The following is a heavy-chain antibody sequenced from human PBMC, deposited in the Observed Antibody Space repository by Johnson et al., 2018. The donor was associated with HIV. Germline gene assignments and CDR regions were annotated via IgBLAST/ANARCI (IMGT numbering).Heavy chain of an antibody. CDR1: GFTFSNAW. V-gene: IGHV3-49*04. CDR3: TSGTHDFWSGYSTGVFDI. D-gene: IGHD3-3*01. J-gene: IGHJ3*02. Sequence: VQLVESGGGLIQPGGSLRLSCAASGFTFSNAWMSWVRQAPGKGLEWVGFIRSKAYGGTTEYAASVKGRFSISRDDSKSIAYLQMNSLKTEDTAVYYCTSGTHDFWSGYSTGVFDIWGQGTMVTVSS. CDR2: IRSKAYGGTT.